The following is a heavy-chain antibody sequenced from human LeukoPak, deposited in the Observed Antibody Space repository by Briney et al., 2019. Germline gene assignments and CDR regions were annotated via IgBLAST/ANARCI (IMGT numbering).Heavy chain of an antibody. J-gene: IGHJ4*02. CDR1: GFTFSSYS. Sequence: GGSLRLSCAASGFTFSSYSMNWVRQAPGKGLEWVSSISSSSSYIYYADPVKGRFTISRDNAKNSLYLQMNSLRAEDTAVYYCASPLGDSSGYYYSWGQGTLVTVSS. CDR3: ASPLGDSSGYYYS. CDR2: ISSSSSYI. V-gene: IGHV3-21*01. D-gene: IGHD3-22*01.